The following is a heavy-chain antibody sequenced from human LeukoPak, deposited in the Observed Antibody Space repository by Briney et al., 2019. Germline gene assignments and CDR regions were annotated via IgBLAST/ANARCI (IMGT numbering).Heavy chain of an antibody. D-gene: IGHD6-13*01. CDR1: VGSISSSSYY. CDR3: AREIAAAGSVYYCYYYMYV. V-gene: IGHV4-39*07. J-gene: IGHJ6*03. Sequence: SETLSLTCTVSVGSISSSSYYWGWIRQPPGKGLEWIGCIYYSGSSYYNPSLKSPVTISVDTSKNQFSLKLSSVTAADTAVYYCAREIAAAGSVYYCYYYMYVWGKGTTVTVSS. CDR2: IYYSGSS.